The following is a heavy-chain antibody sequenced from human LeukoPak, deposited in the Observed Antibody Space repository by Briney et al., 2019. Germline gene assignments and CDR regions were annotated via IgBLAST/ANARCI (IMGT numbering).Heavy chain of an antibody. Sequence: KPSETLSLTCTVSGGSIGSSSYYWGWIRQPPGKGLEWIGTIYYSGGTYYNPSLDSRVTISVDTSKNQFSLRLSSVTAADTAVYYCARHAYRSGWLDFWGQGTLVTVSS. D-gene: IGHD6-19*01. CDR1: GGSIGSSSYY. CDR3: ARHAYRSGWLDF. V-gene: IGHV4-39*01. CDR2: IYYSGGT. J-gene: IGHJ4*02.